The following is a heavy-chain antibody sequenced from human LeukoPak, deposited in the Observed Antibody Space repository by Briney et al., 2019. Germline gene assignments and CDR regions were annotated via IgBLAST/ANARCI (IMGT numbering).Heavy chain of an antibody. CDR2: INPNSGGP. V-gene: IGHV1-2*02. CDR3: ARDPSRWPPKHAFDI. D-gene: IGHD5-24*01. CDR1: GYTFTAHY. Sequence: GASVKVSCKASGYTFTAHYIHWVRQAPGQGFEWMGWINPNSGGPNYAQKFQGRVTITTNESTSTAYMELSSLRSEDTAVYYCARDPSRWPPKHAFDIWGQGTMVTVSS. J-gene: IGHJ3*02.